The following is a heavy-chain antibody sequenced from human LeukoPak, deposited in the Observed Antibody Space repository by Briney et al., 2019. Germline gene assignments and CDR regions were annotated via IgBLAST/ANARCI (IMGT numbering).Heavy chain of an antibody. J-gene: IGHJ4*02. CDR2: INSDGSST. CDR1: GFTFSSYW. V-gene: IGHV3-74*01. Sequence: GGSLRLSCAASGFTFSSYWMHWVRQAPGKGLVWVSRINSDGSSTSYADSVKGRFTISRDNAKNSLYLRMNSLRAEDTAVYYCARDGAVTNGRYFDYWGQGTLVTVSS. CDR3: ARDGAVTNGRYFDY. D-gene: IGHD4-17*01.